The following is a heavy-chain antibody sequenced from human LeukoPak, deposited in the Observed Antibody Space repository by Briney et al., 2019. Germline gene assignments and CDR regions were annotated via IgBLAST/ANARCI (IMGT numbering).Heavy chain of an antibody. V-gene: IGHV4-34*01. CDR2: INHSGST. CDR3: AGSRDGYNPWIFDY. CDR1: GGSFSGYY. Sequence: SETLSLTCAVYGGSFSGYYWSWIRQPPGKGLEWIGEINHSGSTNYNPSLKSRVTISVDTSKNQFSLKLSSVTAADTAVYYCAGSRDGYNPWIFDYWGQGTLVTVSS. J-gene: IGHJ4*02. D-gene: IGHD5-24*01.